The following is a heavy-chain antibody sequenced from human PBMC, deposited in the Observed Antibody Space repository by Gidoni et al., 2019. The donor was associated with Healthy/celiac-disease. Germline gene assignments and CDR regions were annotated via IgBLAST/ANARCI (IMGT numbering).Heavy chain of an antibody. Sequence: EVQLVASGGGVVQPGGSLRLSCAASGLTFVDYAMHWVRQAPGKGLVWVSLISGDGGSTYYANSVKGRFTISRDNSKNSLYLQMNSLRTEDTALYYCAKDYCSSTSCYPIDIWGQGTMVTVSS. V-gene: IGHV3-43*02. CDR2: ISGDGGST. D-gene: IGHD2-2*01. CDR1: GLTFVDYA. CDR3: AKDYCSSTSCYPIDI. J-gene: IGHJ3*02.